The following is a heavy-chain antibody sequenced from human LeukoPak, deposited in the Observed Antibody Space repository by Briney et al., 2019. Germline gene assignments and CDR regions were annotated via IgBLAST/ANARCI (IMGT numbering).Heavy chain of an antibody. CDR1: GFTFSSYE. J-gene: IGHJ5*02. CDR2: ISSSGSTI. D-gene: IGHD6-13*01. Sequence: GGSLRLSCAASGFTFSSYEMNWVHQAPGKGLEWVSYISSSGSTIYYADSVKGRFTISRDNSKNTLSLQMNSLRTEDTALYYCVKSIGAAGNAWGQGTLVTVSS. V-gene: IGHV3-48*03. CDR3: VKSIGAAGNA.